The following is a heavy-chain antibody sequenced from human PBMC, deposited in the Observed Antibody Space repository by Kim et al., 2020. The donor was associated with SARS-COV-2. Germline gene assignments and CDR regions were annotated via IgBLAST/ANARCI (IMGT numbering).Heavy chain of an antibody. D-gene: IGHD1-26*01. CDR3: ARAVGAADY. V-gene: IGHV1-46*01. J-gene: IGHJ4*02. CDR2: GETT. Sequence: GETTTYSQKFQGRVTMTRDASTASVHMEMTSLTSDDTALYYCARAVGAADYWGQGTLVTVYS.